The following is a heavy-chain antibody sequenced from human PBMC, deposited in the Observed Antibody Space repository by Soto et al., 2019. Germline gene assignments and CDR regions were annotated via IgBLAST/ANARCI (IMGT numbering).Heavy chain of an antibody. CDR1: GGSMRNYF. CDR3: AAGEASSRNLAPYYLDF. Sequence: WETLSLTCTVSGGSMRNYFWTWIRQPPGKGLEWIGYIHYSGTTSFFPSYNPSLRSRVTISEDTSKNQFSLKLLSVTTADTAVYFCAAGEASSRNLAPYYLDFWGQGTLVTAPQ. CDR2: IHYSGTT. J-gene: IGHJ4*02. V-gene: IGHV4-59*01. D-gene: IGHD6-13*01.